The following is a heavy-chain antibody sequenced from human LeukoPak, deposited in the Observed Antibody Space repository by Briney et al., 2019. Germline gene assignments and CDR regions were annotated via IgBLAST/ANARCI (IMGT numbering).Heavy chain of an antibody. CDR3: ARHSRSAYTGYENAFDI. V-gene: IGHV4-39*01. Sequence: SETLSLTCTVSGDSISSSSYCWDWIRQLPGKGLEWIGNIYNSANTHYNPSLKTRITMSVDTSKNQFSLKLNSVTAADTGIYYCARHSRSAYTGYENAFDIWGQGTMVTVSS. D-gene: IGHD5-12*01. CDR1: GDSISSSSYC. CDR2: IYNSANT. J-gene: IGHJ3*02.